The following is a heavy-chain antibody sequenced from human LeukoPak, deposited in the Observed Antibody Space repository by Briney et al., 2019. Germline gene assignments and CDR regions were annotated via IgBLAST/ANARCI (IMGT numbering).Heavy chain of an antibody. CDR2: ISWNSGSI. V-gene: IGHV3-9*01. D-gene: IGHD4-11*01. CDR1: GFTFDDYA. Sequence: GRSLRLSCAASGFTFDDYAMHWVRQAPGKGLEWVSGISWNSGSIGYADSVKGRFTISRDNAKNSLYLQMNSLRAEDTALYYCAKDKDYRQWDILLGYWGQGTLVTVSS. J-gene: IGHJ4*02. CDR3: AKDKDYRQWDILLGY.